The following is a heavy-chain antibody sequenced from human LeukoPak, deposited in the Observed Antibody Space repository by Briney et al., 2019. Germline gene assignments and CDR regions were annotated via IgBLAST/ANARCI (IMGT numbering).Heavy chain of an antibody. Sequence: GASVKVSRKASGYTFTGYYMHWVRQAPGQGLEWMGWINPNSGGTNYAQKFQGRVTMTRDTSISTAYMELSRLRSDDTAVYYCARTPAPGLRYFDWLSETPNFDYWGQGTLVTVSS. D-gene: IGHD3-9*01. CDR3: ARTPAPGLRYFDWLSETPNFDY. CDR2: INPNSGGT. J-gene: IGHJ4*02. CDR1: GYTFTGYY. V-gene: IGHV1-2*02.